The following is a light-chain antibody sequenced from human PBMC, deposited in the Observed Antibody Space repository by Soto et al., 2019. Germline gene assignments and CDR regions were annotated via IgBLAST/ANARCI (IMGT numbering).Light chain of an antibody. Sequence: EIVLTQSPATLSVSPGEGATLSCRASQSIDGNLAWYQQRPGQAPRLLINAASTRATGVPARFSGSGPGTDFTLTISSLQSEDFAVYCCQQYNNWPGTFGQGTKVDIK. V-gene: IGKV3-15*01. J-gene: IGKJ1*01. CDR2: AAS. CDR3: QQYNNWPGT. CDR1: QSIDGN.